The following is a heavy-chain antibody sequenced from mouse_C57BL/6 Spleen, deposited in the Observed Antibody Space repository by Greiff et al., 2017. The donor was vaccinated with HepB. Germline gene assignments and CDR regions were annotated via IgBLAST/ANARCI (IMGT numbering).Heavy chain of an antibody. CDR2: IDPEDGET. CDR1: GFNIKDYY. D-gene: IGHD2-1*01. J-gene: IGHJ4*01. CDR3: AVYYGNYDYAMDD. V-gene: IGHV14-2*01. Sequence: EVHLVESGAELVKPGASVKLSCTASGFNIKDYYMHWVKQRTEQGLEWIGRIDPEDGETKYAPKFQGKATITADTSSNTAYLQLSSLTSEDTAFYYCAVYYGNYDYAMDDWGQGTSVTVSS.